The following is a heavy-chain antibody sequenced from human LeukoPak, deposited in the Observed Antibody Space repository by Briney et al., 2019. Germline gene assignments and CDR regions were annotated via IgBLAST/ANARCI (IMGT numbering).Heavy chain of an antibody. V-gene: IGHV3-66*01. CDR3: ARDLAVQQWLVGFDY. CDR2: IYSGGST. CDR1: GFTVSSNY. J-gene: IGHJ4*02. D-gene: IGHD6-19*01. Sequence: PGGSLRLSCAASGFTVSSNYMSWVRQAPGKGLEWVSVIYSGGSTYCADSVKGRFTISRDNSKNTLYLQMNSRRAEDTAVYYCARDLAVQQWLVGFDYWGQGTLVTVSS.